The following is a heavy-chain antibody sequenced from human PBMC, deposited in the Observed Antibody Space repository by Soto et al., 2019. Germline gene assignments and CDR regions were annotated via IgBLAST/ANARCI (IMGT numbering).Heavy chain of an antibody. CDR3: ARSNWRNKWVDYYYYGMDV. CDR2: IYPGDSDT. V-gene: IGHV5-51*01. J-gene: IGHJ6*02. Sequence: GESLKISCNGSGYSFTSYWVGWVRQMPGKGLEWMGIIYPGDSDTRYSPSFQGQVTISADKSISTAYLQWSSLKASDTAMYYCARSNWRNKWVDYYYYGMDVWGQGTTVTVSS. D-gene: IGHD1-1*01. CDR1: GYSFTSYW.